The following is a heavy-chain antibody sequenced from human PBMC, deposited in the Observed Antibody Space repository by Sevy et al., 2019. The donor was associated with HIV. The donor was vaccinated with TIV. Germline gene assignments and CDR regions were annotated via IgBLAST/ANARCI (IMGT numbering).Heavy chain of an antibody. J-gene: IGHJ6*02. Sequence: GGSLRLSCIVSGISFTTSGMHWVRQAPGKGLEWVAVISYHGRDKFYAESVKGRSTISRDNSKNMLYLQMNSLRAEDTGVYYCAKDCTGYNGMDVWGQGTMVTVSS. CDR1: GISFTTSG. V-gene: IGHV3-30*18. CDR2: ISYHGRDK. D-gene: IGHD2-8*02. CDR3: AKDCTGYNGMDV.